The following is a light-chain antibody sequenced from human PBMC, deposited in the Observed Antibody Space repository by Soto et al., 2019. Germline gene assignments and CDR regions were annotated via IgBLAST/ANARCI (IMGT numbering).Light chain of an antibody. Sequence: EIVMTQSPATLSVSPGGRATLSCGASQSISGTLAWYQQKPGQAPRLLIYGAFTRATGFPARFSGSGSGTDFTLTITSLQSEDFAVYYCQQYDNWPWTFGQGTKVDIK. CDR1: QSISGT. V-gene: IGKV3-15*01. J-gene: IGKJ1*01. CDR2: GAF. CDR3: QQYDNWPWT.